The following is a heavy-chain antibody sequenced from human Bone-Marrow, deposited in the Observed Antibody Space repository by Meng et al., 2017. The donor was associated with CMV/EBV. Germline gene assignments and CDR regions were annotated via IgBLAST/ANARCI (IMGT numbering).Heavy chain of an antibody. CDR1: GFSFSTSGVG. CDR3: AHITPRPGWIAY. Sequence: IPLMYSCPPLAKPNQTLTLTCTFSGFSFSTSGVGVGWIRQPPGKALEWLARIYWDDYKRYSPSLKSRLTTTKDTSKNQVVLTMTNMDPVYTATYYCAHITPRPGWIAYWGQGTLVTVSS. CDR2: IYWDDYK. D-gene: IGHD6-6*01. J-gene: IGHJ4*02. V-gene: IGHV2-5*02.